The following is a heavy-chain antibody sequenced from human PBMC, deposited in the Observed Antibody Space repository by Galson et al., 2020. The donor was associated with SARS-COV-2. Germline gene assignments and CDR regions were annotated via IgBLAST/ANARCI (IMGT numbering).Heavy chain of an antibody. CDR1: GYSLSSYW. V-gene: IGHV5-51*01. Sequence: GESLKISCKGTGYSLSSYWIGWVRQMPGKGLEWMGIIYVGNSETRYSPSFQGQVTISLDKSIFTAYLQWSSLKASDTAMYYCARHQGWYNRNPGGFDPWGQGTLVTVSS. D-gene: IGHD1-20*01. CDR2: IYVGNSET. J-gene: IGHJ5*02. CDR3: ARHQGWYNRNPGGFDP.